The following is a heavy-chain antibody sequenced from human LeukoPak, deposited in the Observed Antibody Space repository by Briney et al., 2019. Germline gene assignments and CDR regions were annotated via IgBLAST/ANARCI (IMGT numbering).Heavy chain of an antibody. D-gene: IGHD3-22*01. Sequence: ASVKVSCKVSGYTLTELSMHWVRQAPRKGLEWMGGFDPEDGETIYAQKFQGRVTMTEDTSTDTAYMELSSLRAEDTALYSCTRDSGPLYDKSGYYTGLECDYWGLGTLVTVSS. CDR3: TRDSGPLYDKSGYYTGLECDY. V-gene: IGHV1-24*01. J-gene: IGHJ4*02. CDR2: FDPEDGET. CDR1: GYTLTELS.